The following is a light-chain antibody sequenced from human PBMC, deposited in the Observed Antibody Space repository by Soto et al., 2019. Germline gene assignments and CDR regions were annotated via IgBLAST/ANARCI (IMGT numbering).Light chain of an antibody. CDR1: QSASTN. CDR2: GAS. Sequence: EIGLKHAPETLYPSPTVASTLSFMASQSASTNLAWYQQKPGQAPRLLIDGASSRATGTPARFSGSGSGTEFTLTISSLQSEEFAVYFCQQDHYWPLSFGGGTKVDI. V-gene: IGKV3D-15*01. CDR3: QQDHYWPLS. J-gene: IGKJ4*01.